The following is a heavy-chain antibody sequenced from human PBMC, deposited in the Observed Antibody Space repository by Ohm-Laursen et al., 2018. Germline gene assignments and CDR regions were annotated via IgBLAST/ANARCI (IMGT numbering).Heavy chain of an antibody. CDR2: ISSSGVKT. CDR1: GFTFRNFA. D-gene: IGHD2-21*02. V-gene: IGHV3-23*01. J-gene: IGHJ4*02. Sequence: GSLRLSCTASGFTFRNFAMSWVRQAPGKGLEWVSDISSSGVKTYYADSVKGRFTISRDNFKNTLYLQMKSLKAEDTAVYYCAKDDVPGDGKRRFDSWGQGTLVSVSS. CDR3: AKDDVPGDGKRRFDS.